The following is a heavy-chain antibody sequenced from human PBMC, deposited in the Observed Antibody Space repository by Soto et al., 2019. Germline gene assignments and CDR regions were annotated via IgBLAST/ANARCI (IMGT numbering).Heavy chain of an antibody. V-gene: IGHV1-69*13. D-gene: IGHD6-19*01. Sequence: GASVKVSCKASGGTFSSYAISWVRQAPGQGLEWMGGIIPIFGTANYAQKFQGRVTITADESTSTAYMELSSLRSEDTAVYYCARDTDLGSRYSSGWYDPSGYGMDVWGKGTTVTVSS. CDR3: ARDTDLGSRYSSGWYDPSGYGMDV. CDR2: IIPIFGTA. J-gene: IGHJ6*04. CDR1: GGTFSSYA.